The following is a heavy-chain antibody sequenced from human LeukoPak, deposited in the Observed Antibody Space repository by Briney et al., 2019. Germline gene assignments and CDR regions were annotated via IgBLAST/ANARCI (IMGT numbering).Heavy chain of an antibody. CDR3: ARGGDNWKNWTDP. Sequence: ASVKVSCKASGYTFTGYYIHWVRQAPGQRLKWMGWINTDNGDTKYSQKFQGRITITRDTSASTAYMELSSLRSEDTAVYYCARGGDNWKNWTDPWGQGTLVTVSS. J-gene: IGHJ5*02. V-gene: IGHV1-3*04. CDR2: INTDNGDT. CDR1: GYTFTGYY. D-gene: IGHD1-1*01.